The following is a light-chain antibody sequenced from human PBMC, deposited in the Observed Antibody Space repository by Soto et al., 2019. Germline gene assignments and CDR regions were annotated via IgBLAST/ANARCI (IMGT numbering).Light chain of an antibody. J-gene: IGKJ1*01. CDR1: RSIINW. V-gene: IGKV1-5*03. CDR2: KAS. Sequence: DIQLTQSPSTLSASVGDRVTITCRASRSIINWLAWYQQKSGKGPKLLIYKASNLQTGVPSRFSGSGYGTEFTLTISSLQPDDVATYYCQQYSDHWTFSQGTKVEIK. CDR3: QQYSDHWT.